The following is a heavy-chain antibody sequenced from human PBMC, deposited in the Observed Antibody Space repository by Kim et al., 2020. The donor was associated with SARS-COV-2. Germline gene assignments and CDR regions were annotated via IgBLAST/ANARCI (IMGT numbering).Heavy chain of an antibody. Sequence: YYAPSLKSRVTISVDTSKNQFSLKLSSVTAADTAVYYCARLTTTGTTIDYWGQGTLVTVSS. CDR3: ARLTTTGTTIDY. D-gene: IGHD1-1*01. V-gene: IGHV4-39*01. J-gene: IGHJ4*02.